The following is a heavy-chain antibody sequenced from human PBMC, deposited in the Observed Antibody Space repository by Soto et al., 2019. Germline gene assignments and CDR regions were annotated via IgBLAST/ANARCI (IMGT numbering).Heavy chain of an antibody. V-gene: IGHV1-69*02. CDR1: GGTFSTYT. CDR2: IIPMLTVT. CDR3: SIGSWSAETFDV. Sequence: QVHLEQSGAEVKKPGSSVKVSCKAAGGTFSTYTLIWVRQAPGQGLEWMGRIIPMLTVTNSAQKFQGRVTLTAEKSTSTAFTELTSLTSDDTAVYYCSIGSWSAETFDVWGQGTMVTVSS. J-gene: IGHJ3*01. D-gene: IGHD2-2*01.